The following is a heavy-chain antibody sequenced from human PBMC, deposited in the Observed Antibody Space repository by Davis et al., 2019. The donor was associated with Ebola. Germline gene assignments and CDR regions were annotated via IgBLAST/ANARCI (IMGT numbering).Heavy chain of an antibody. CDR2: IYYSGST. V-gene: IGHV4-59*01. Sequence: MPSETLSLTCTVSGGSISGDYWSWIRQPPGKGLEWIGYIYYSGSTNYNPSLKSRVTISVDTSKNQFSLKLSSVTAADTAVYYCARVYYSSSNWFDPWGQGTLVTVSS. CDR1: GGSISGDY. CDR3: ARVYYSSSNWFDP. J-gene: IGHJ5*02. D-gene: IGHD6-6*01.